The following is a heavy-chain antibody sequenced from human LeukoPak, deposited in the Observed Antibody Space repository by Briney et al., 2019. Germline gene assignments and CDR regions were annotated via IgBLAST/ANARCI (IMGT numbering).Heavy chain of an antibody. CDR2: IYVSGST. Sequence: SETLSLTCTVSGGSISRYYWSWIRQPAGKGLEWIGRIYVSGSTNYNPSLKSRVTMSIDASKNQFSLKLSSVTAADTAVFYCARESQSYYYMDVWGKGTTVTVSS. CDR3: ARESQSYYYMDV. J-gene: IGHJ6*03. CDR1: GGSISRYY. V-gene: IGHV4-4*07.